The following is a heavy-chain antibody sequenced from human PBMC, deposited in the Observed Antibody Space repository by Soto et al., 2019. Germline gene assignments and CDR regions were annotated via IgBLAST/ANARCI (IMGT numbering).Heavy chain of an antibody. CDR3: ARSGNTFERVF. Sequence: SETLSLTCSVSGAIVSGYFWSWIRQPPGKGLEYIGFMHSTGTSNYNSSLKSRVSVSVDTSKNQISLNLKSVPAEDTAVYYCARSGNTFERVFWGRGSRGTFS. D-gene: IGHD2-2*02. CDR1: GAIVSGYF. CDR2: MHSTGTS. J-gene: IGHJ4*02. V-gene: IGHV4-59*02.